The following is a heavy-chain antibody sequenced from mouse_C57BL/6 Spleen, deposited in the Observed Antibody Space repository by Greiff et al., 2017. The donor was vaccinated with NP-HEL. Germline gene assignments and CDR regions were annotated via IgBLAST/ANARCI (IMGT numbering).Heavy chain of an antibody. Sequence: QVQLQQPGAELVRPGTSVKLSCKASGYTFTSYWMHWVKQRPGQGLEWIGVIDPSDSYTNYNQKFKGKATLTVDTSSSTAYMQLSSLTSEDSAVYYCARGGSGNAMDYWGQGTSVTVSS. J-gene: IGHJ4*01. CDR1: GYTFTSYW. CDR3: ARGGSGNAMDY. D-gene: IGHD3-2*02. CDR2: IDPSDSYT. V-gene: IGHV1-59*01.